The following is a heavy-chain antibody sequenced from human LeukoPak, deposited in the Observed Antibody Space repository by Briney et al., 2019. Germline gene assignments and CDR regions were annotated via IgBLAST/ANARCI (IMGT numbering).Heavy chain of an antibody. D-gene: IGHD3-22*01. CDR2: IYSDGRT. J-gene: IGHJ4*02. V-gene: IGHV3-53*01. CDR3: ARAPGGTQASSGYFDY. CDR1: GFTVSSNY. Sequence: GGSLRLSCAASGFTVSSNYMSWVRHAPGKGLEWVSVIYSDGRTYYADSVKGRFTISRDNSKNTLYLQMNSLRAEDTAVYYCARAPGGTQASSGYFDYWGQGTLVTLSS.